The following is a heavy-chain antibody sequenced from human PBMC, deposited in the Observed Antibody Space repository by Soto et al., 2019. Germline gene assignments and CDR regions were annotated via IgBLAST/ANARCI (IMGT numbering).Heavy chain of an antibody. D-gene: IGHD1-26*01. CDR2: INPNSGGT. Sequence: ASVKVSCKASGYTFTGCYMHWVRQAPGQGLEWMGWINPNSGGTNYAQKFQGWVTMTRDTSISTAYMELSRLRSDDTAVYYCARGVPQWVPEPAAFDIWGQGTMVTVSS. J-gene: IGHJ3*02. CDR1: GYTFTGCY. CDR3: ARGVPQWVPEPAAFDI. V-gene: IGHV1-2*04.